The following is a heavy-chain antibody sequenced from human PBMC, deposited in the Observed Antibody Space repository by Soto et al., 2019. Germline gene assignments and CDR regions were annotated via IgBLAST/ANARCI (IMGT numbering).Heavy chain of an antibody. J-gene: IGHJ4*02. Sequence: ASVKVSCKASGYTFTSYGISWVRQAPGQGLEWTGWISAYNGNTNYAQKLQGRVTMTTDTSTSTAYMELRSLRSDDTAVYYCARGPXHWGDTMIVVVMGYFDYWGQGTLVTVSS. D-gene: IGHD3-22*01. CDR3: ARGPXHWGDTMIVVVMGYFDY. CDR2: ISAYNGNT. CDR1: GYTFTSYG. V-gene: IGHV1-18*01.